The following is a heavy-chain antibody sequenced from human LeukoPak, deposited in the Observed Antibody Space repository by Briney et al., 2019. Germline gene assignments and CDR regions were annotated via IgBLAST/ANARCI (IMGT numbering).Heavy chain of an antibody. CDR1: GFTFSTYW. J-gene: IGHJ3*01. Sequence: GGSLRLSCAASGFTFSTYWMSWVRQAPGEGLEWVSAISGGGSNTYYAESVKGRFTISRDNSKNTLYLQMNSLRAEDTAVYYCATRNLDIVVVPAAIGPPSFWGQGTMVTVSS. CDR3: ATRNLDIVVVPAAIGPPSF. D-gene: IGHD2-2*02. V-gene: IGHV3-23*01. CDR2: ISGGGSNT.